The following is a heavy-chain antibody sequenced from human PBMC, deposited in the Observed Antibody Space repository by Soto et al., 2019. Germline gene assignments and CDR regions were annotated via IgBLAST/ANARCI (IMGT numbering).Heavy chain of an antibody. CDR1: GGTFSSYA. CDR3: ARPGPAAGYYYGMDV. V-gene: IGHV1-69*12. J-gene: IGHJ6*02. D-gene: IGHD2-2*01. CDR2: IIPIFGTA. Sequence: QVQLVQSGAEVKKPGSSVKVSCKASGGTFSSYAISWVRQAPGQGLEWMGGIIPIFGTANYAQKFPGRVTITADESTRPAYMELRSLRSADTAVYSCARPGPAAGYYYGMDVWGQGTPVTVSS.